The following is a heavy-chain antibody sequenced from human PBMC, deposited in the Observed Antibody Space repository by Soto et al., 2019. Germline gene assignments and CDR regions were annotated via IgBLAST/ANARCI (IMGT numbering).Heavy chain of an antibody. CDR1: GYTFTSYN. Sequence: QVQLVQSGAEVKKPGASVKVSYKASGYTFTSYNIHWVRQAPGQGLEWVGMINPRGFFTTYAQKFRGRVTMTGDTSTSVVYMELTNLRSEDTAVYYCARAAGRCGELFWFDPWCQGTLVSVSS. CDR2: INPRGFFT. D-gene: IGHD3-10*01. V-gene: IGHV1-46*01. CDR3: ARAAGRCGELFWFDP. J-gene: IGHJ5*02.